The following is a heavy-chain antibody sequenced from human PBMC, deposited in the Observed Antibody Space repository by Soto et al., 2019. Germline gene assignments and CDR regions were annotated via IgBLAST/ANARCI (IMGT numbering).Heavy chain of an antibody. CDR1: GGSISSSSYY. Sequence: NPSETLSLTCTVSGGSISSSSYYWGWIRQPPGKGLEWIGSIYYSGSTYYNPSLKSRVTISVDTSKNQFSLKLSSVTAADTAVYYCARLRVEDGFSSSWATTNYYGMDVWGQGTTVTVSS. CDR2: IYYSGST. J-gene: IGHJ6*02. D-gene: IGHD6-13*01. V-gene: IGHV4-39*01. CDR3: ARLRVEDGFSSSWATTNYYGMDV.